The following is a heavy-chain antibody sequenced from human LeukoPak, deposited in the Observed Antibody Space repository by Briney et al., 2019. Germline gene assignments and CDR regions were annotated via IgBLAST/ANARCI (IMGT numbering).Heavy chain of an antibody. CDR1: GGSMNNDY. Sequence: SETLSLTCTVSGGSMNNDYFTWIRQPPGKGLEWIGEINHSGSTNYNPSLKSRVTISVDTSKNQFSLKLSSVTAADTAVYYCARHGPRDFWSGYYTGTFDYWGQGTLVTVSS. CDR3: ARHGPRDFWSGYYTGTFDY. CDR2: INHSGST. J-gene: IGHJ4*02. D-gene: IGHD3-3*01. V-gene: IGHV4-34*01.